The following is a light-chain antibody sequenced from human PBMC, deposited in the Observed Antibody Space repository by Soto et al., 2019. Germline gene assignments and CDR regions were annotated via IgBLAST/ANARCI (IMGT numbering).Light chain of an antibody. J-gene: IGLJ2*01. CDR3: RSYTSSITHVV. CDR2: EVS. V-gene: IGLV2-14*01. CDR1: SSDVGGYNY. Sequence: QSVLTQPASVSGSPGQSITISCTGTSSDVGGYNYVSWYQQHPGKAPKLLIYEVSNRPSGVSNRFSGSKSGNTASLTISGLQAEDEADYYCRSYTSSITHVVFGGGTKLTVL.